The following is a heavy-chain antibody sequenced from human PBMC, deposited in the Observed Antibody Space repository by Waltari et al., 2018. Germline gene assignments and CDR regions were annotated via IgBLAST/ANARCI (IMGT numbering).Heavy chain of an antibody. J-gene: IGHJ1*01. CDR2: VYHSGTT. D-gene: IGHD6-19*01. CDR3: AGGHSTGWYLGR. CDR1: GGSITSDY. V-gene: IGHV4-59*01. Sequence: QVQLMESGPGLVRPSETLSLTCTVSGGSITSDYWSWVRQPPGKGMDGVGYVYHSGTTNYTPALRSRVSISVDTSTTQFSRQLNYVTAADTAGYYCAGGHSTGWYLGRWGRGALVTVSS.